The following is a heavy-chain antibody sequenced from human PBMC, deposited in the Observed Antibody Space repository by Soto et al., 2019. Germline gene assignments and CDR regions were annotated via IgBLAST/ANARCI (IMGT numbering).Heavy chain of an antibody. J-gene: IGHJ4*02. CDR1: GGSISSGTYS. D-gene: IGHD3-3*01. CDR3: ARTSSSIFGYYFDH. Sequence: SETLSLTCAVSGGSISSGTYSWSWIRQPPGRGLEWIGYIYHSGSTYYNPSLKSRVTISVDTSKRQFSLNLSSVTAADTAMYYCARTSSSIFGYYFDHWGQGALVTVSS. CDR2: IYHSGST. V-gene: IGHV4-30-2*01.